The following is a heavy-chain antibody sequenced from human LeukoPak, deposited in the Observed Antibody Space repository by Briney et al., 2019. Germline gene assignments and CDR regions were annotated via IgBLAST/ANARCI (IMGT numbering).Heavy chain of an antibody. CDR1: GFTFSSYE. Sequence: GGSLRLSCAASGFTFSSYEMNWVRQAPGKGLEWVSYISSSGSTKYYADSVKGRFTISRDDALNSLYLQMSSLRAEDTAVYYCATLRPRQQLVVDHWGQGTLVTVSS. CDR2: ISSSGSTK. D-gene: IGHD6-13*01. J-gene: IGHJ4*02. V-gene: IGHV3-48*03. CDR3: ATLRPRQQLVVDH.